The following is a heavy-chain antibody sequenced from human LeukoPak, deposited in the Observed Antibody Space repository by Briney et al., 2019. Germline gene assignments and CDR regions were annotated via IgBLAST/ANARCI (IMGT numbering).Heavy chain of an antibody. D-gene: IGHD6-19*01. Sequence: GGSLRLSCAASGFTLSSYSMNRVRQVPGKGLGWVSSLSSSGAYIYYADSVKGRFTISRDSADNSLYLQMDSLRVDDTAVYYCARDRLSSGWLTDFWGLGTLVTVSS. V-gene: IGHV3-21*01. J-gene: IGHJ4*02. CDR3: ARDRLSSGWLTDF. CDR2: LSSSGAYI. CDR1: GFTLSSYS.